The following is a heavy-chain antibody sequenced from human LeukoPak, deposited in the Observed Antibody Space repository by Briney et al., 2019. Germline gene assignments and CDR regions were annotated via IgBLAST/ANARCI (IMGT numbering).Heavy chain of an antibody. D-gene: IGHD2-15*01. CDR2: LSGSGGST. CDR1: GFTFSSYA. Sequence: GGSLRLSCAASGFTFSSYAMGWIRQAPGKGLEWVSGLSGSGGSTYYADSVQGRFTISRDNSKNTLYLQMNSLRAEDTAVYYCAKGRGWFYGMDVWGQGTTVTVSS. CDR3: AKGRGWFYGMDV. V-gene: IGHV3-23*01. J-gene: IGHJ6*02.